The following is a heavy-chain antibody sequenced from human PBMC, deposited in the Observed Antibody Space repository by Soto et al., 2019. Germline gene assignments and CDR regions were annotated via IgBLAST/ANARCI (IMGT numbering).Heavy chain of an antibody. D-gene: IGHD5-18*01. Sequence: ASVKVSCKASGYTFTSYAMHWVRQAPGQRLEWMGWINAGNGNTKYSQKFQGRVTITRDTSASTAYMELSSLRSEDTAVYYCAGPAGYIYRMDVWGQGTTVTVSS. CDR2: INAGNGNT. V-gene: IGHV1-3*01. CDR1: GYTFTSYA. J-gene: IGHJ6*02. CDR3: AGPAGYIYRMDV.